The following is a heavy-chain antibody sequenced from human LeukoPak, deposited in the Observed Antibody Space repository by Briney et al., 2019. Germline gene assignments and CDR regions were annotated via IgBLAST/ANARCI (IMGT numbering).Heavy chain of an antibody. J-gene: IGHJ4*02. V-gene: IGHV3-48*01. Sequence: GGSLRLSCAASGFTFRSYSMNWVRQAPGKGLEWVSYISGSSSTIYYADSVKGRFTISRDNSKNTLYLQMNSLRAEDTAVYYCAKGKRALGYCSSTSCFRYFDYWGQGTLVTVSS. CDR2: ISGSSSTI. D-gene: IGHD2-2*01. CDR1: GFTFRSYS. CDR3: AKGKRALGYCSSTSCFRYFDY.